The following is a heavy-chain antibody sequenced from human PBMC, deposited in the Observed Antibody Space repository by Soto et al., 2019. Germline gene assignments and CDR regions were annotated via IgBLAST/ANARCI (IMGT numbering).Heavy chain of an antibody. Sequence: SVKVSCKASGGTFSSYAISWVRQAPGQGLEWMGGIIPIFGTANYAQKFQGRVTITADESTSTAYMELSSLRSEDTAVYYCARAPITYYDKTANWFDPWGQGTLVTVSS. J-gene: IGHJ5*02. CDR1: GGTFSSYA. D-gene: IGHD3-9*01. CDR3: ARAPITYYDKTANWFDP. CDR2: IIPIFGTA. V-gene: IGHV1-69*13.